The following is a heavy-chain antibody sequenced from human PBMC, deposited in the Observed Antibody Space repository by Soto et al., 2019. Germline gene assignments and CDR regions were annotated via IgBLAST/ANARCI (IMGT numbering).Heavy chain of an antibody. CDR3: ARGTVLTAYYSAY. Sequence: SETLSLTCVVSGGSLSDHFWSWIRQPPGMALEWIGEINHLGSINYNPSLKSRVTISVDTSKNQFSLKVRSVTAADTAVYYCARGTVLTAYYSAYWGQGTMVTVSS. J-gene: IGHJ4*02. CDR2: INHLGSI. CDR1: GGSLSDHF. V-gene: IGHV4-34*01. D-gene: IGHD3-9*01.